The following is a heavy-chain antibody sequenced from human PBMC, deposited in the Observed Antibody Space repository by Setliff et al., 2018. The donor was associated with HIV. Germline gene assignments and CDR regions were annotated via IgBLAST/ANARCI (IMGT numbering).Heavy chain of an antibody. CDR1: GGSLNDYY. CDR2: INHSGST. J-gene: IGHJ6*03. CDR3: ARDWNHYFYYMDV. Sequence: SETLSLTCAAYGGSLNDYYWSWIRLPPGKGLEWIGEINHSGSTNYNPSLKSRVTISVDTSKNQFSLKLTSVTAADTAVYYCARDWNHYFYYMDVWGKGTTVTVSS. D-gene: IGHD1-1*01. V-gene: IGHV4-34*01.